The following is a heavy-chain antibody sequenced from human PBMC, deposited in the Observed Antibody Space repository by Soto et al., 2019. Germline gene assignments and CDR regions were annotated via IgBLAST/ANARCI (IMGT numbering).Heavy chain of an antibody. D-gene: IGHD3-3*01. Sequence: PSETLSLTCAVYGGSFSGYYWSWIRQPPGKGLEWIGEINHSGSTNYNPSLKSRVTISVDTSKNQFSLKLSSVTAADTAVYYCARAYYDFWSGYWLDYYYYGMDVWGQGNPGHRLL. CDR3: ARAYYDFWSGYWLDYYYYGMDV. J-gene: IGHJ6*02. CDR2: INHSGST. CDR1: GGSFSGYY. V-gene: IGHV4-34*01.